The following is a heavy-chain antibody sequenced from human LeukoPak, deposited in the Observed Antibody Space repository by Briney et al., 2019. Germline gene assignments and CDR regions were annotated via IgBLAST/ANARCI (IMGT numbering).Heavy chain of an antibody. V-gene: IGHV3-7*01. D-gene: IGHD2-15*01. Sequence: GGSLRPSCAASGFTFSSNWMSWVRQAHGKVLEWVGNIRQDGSDKYYMDSMKGRFTISRDNAKNSLSLQMNSLRVEDTAVYYCARDRDCGDGGCYPHFDYWGQGVRVTVYS. J-gene: IGHJ4*02. CDR1: GFTFSSNW. CDR3: ARDRDCGDGGCYPHFDY. CDR2: IRQDGSDK.